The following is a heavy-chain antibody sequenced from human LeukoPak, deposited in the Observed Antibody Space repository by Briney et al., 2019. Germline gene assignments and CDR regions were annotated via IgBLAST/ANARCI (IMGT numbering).Heavy chain of an antibody. D-gene: IGHD3-16*01. Sequence: SETLSLTCAVYGGSFSSYYWSWIRQPPGEGLQWIGEINRSGRTNYNPSLASRVTISADTSNNQFSLKLTSVTAADTAVYYCACTAYYDTPRVNDYWGQGTLVTVSS. CDR3: ACTAYYDTPRVNDY. CDR1: GGSFSSYY. V-gene: IGHV4-34*01. CDR2: INRSGRT. J-gene: IGHJ4*02.